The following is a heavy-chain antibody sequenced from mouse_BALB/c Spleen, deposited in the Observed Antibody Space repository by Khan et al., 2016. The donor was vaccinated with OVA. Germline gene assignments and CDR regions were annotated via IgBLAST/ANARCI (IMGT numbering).Heavy chain of an antibody. CDR3: ARDFHYYGRSGALDY. CDR1: GYTFTSYS. V-gene: IGHV1-4*01. J-gene: IGHJ4*01. D-gene: IGHD1-1*01. Sequence: QVQLKQSGAELARPGASVKLSCKASGYTFTSYSMHWIKQRPGQGLEWIGNINTSNAYTNYNQKFKDKATLTADKSSSTAYMQLSSLTSEDSAVYYCARDFHYYGRSGALDYWGQGTPVTVSS. CDR2: INTSNAYT.